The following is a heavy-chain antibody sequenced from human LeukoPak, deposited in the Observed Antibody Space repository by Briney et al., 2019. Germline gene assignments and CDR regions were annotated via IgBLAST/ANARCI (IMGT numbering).Heavy chain of an antibody. CDR2: ISWNSGSI. V-gene: IGHV3-9*01. CDR1: GFTFDDYA. CDR3: AKGIKVYDSSGCPDY. D-gene: IGHD3-22*01. Sequence: QPGRSLRLSCAASGFTFDDYAMHWVRQAPGKGLEWVSGISWNSGSIGYADSVKGRFTISRDNAKNSLYLQMNSLRAEDTALYYCAKGIKVYDSSGCPDYWGQGTLVTVSS. J-gene: IGHJ4*02.